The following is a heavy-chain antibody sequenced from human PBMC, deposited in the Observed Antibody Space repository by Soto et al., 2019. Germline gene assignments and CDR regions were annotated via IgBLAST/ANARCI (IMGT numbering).Heavy chain of an antibody. V-gene: IGHV3-23*01. Sequence: GGSLRLSCAASGFTFSSYAMSWVRQAPGKGLEWVSAISGSGGSTYYADSVKGRFTISRDNSKNTLYLQMNSLRAEDTAVYYCAKDKGWELLAGPVDYWGQGTLVTVSS. CDR1: GFTFSSYA. J-gene: IGHJ4*02. D-gene: IGHD1-26*01. CDR2: ISGSGGST. CDR3: AKDKGWELLAGPVDY.